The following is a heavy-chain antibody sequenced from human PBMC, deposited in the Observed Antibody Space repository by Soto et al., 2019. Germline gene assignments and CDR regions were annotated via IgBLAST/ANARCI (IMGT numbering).Heavy chain of an antibody. V-gene: IGHV3-30*18. Sequence: LRLSCAASGFTFSSSAMSWVRQAPGKGLEWVAVISYDGSNKYYADSVKGRFTISRDNSKNTLYLQMNSLRAEDTAVYYCAKEDSSGYPDYWGQGTLVTVSS. D-gene: IGHD3-22*01. CDR3: AKEDSSGYPDY. J-gene: IGHJ4*02. CDR1: GFTFSSSA. CDR2: ISYDGSNK.